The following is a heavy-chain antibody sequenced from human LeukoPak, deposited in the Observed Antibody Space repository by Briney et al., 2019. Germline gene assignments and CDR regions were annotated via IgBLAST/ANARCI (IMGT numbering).Heavy chain of an antibody. Sequence: KPSETLSLTCSVSFFSIDTGYYWGWIRQTPGKGLEWIGNIYPGGNTYYNPSLKSRVRISVDTSRNQFSLSLASVTAADTAVYYCASQRYNWNPDAFDIWGQGTMVTVSS. CDR2: IYPGGNT. CDR1: FFSIDTGYY. J-gene: IGHJ3*02. D-gene: IGHD1-20*01. V-gene: IGHV4-38-2*01. CDR3: ASQRYNWNPDAFDI.